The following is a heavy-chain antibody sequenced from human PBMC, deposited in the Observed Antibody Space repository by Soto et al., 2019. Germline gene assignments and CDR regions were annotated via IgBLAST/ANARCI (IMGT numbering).Heavy chain of an antibody. J-gene: IGHJ4*02. D-gene: IGHD2-2*01. CDR1: SDSISSRNCY. V-gene: IGHV4-39*01. CDR3: ARHALTTSIDQLQPVDY. CDR2: IYYSGST. Sequence: SETLSLTCSVSSDSISSRNCYWGWIRQPPGKGLEWIGSIYYSGSTSYNPSLKTRVTISEDTSRNQLSLKLSSVTAADTAVYYCARHALTTSIDQLQPVDYWGQGTLVTVPS.